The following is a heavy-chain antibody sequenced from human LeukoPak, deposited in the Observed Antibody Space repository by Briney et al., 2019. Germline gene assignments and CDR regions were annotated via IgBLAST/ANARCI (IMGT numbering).Heavy chain of an antibody. V-gene: IGHV4-4*02. D-gene: IGHD4-23*01. CDR1: GGSISSSNW. CDR3: ARADPAVVSDYYYMDV. J-gene: IGHJ6*03. CDR2: IYHSGTT. Sequence: SETLSLTCAVSGGSISSSNWWSWVRQPPGKGLEWIGEIYHSGTTNYNPSLKSRVTISVDTSKNQFSLKLSSVTAADTAVYYCARADPAVVSDYYYMDVWGKGTTVTISS.